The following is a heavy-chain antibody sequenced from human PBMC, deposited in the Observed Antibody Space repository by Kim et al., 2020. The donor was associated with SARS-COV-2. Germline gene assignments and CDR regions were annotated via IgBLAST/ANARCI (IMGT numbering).Heavy chain of an antibody. V-gene: IGHV3-9*01. D-gene: IGHD6-13*01. CDR1: GITFGDYA. CDR3: AKGLSTWYLVTFYY. CDR2: ISWNSGSI. Sequence: GGSLRLSCAASGITFGDYAMHWVRQAPGKGLEWVSGISWNSGSIGYADSVKGRFTISRDNTKNFLYLQMNSLRAEDTALYYCAKGLSTWYLVTFYYWGQGTLVTVSS. J-gene: IGHJ4*02.